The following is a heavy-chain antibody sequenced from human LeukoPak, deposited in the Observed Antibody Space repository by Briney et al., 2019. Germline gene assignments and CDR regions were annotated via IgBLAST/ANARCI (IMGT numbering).Heavy chain of an antibody. V-gene: IGHV3-23*01. Sequence: GGSLRLSCAASGFTFSSYSMNWVRQAPGKGLEWVSAISGSGGSTYYADSVKGRFTISRDNSKNTLYLQMNSLRAEDTAVYYCAKGKPSTPAEYFQHWGQGTLVTVSS. CDR1: GFTFSSYS. CDR2: ISGSGGST. CDR3: AKGKPSTPAEYFQH. J-gene: IGHJ1*01.